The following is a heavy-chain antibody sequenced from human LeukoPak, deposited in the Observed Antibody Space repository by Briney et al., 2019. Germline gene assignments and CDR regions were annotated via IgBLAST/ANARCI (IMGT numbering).Heavy chain of an antibody. CDR2: IYYSGST. D-gene: IGHD3-3*01. V-gene: IGHV4-59*12. CDR1: GGSISSYY. Sequence: ASETLSPTCTVSGGSISSYYWSWIRQPPGKGLEWIGYIYYSGSTNYNPSLKSRVTISVDTSKNQFSLKLSSVTAADTAVYYCARELRFLEWFDAFDIWGQGTMVTVSS. J-gene: IGHJ3*02. CDR3: ARELRFLEWFDAFDI.